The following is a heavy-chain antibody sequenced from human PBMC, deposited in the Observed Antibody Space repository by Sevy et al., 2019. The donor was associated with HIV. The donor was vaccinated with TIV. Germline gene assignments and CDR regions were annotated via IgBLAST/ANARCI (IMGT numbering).Heavy chain of an antibody. D-gene: IGHD1-26*01. J-gene: IGHJ4*02. Sequence: SETLSLACTVSGGSISSYYWSWIRQPPGKGLEWIGYIYYSGSTNYNPSLKSRVTISVDTSKNQFSLKLSSVTAADTAVYYCARVGSYFDYWGQGTLVTVSS. CDR2: IYYSGST. V-gene: IGHV4-59*01. CDR1: GGSISSYY. CDR3: ARVGSYFDY.